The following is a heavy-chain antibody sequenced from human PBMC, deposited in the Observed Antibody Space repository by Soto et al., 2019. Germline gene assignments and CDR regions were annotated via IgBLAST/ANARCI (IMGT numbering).Heavy chain of an antibody. CDR2: INPNSGGT. CDR3: ARDSSYCSSTSCDYYYYMDV. V-gene: IGHV1-2*04. J-gene: IGHJ6*03. D-gene: IGHD2-2*01. CDR1: GYAFTGYY. Sequence: ASVKVSCKASGYAFTGYYMHWVRQAPGQGLEWMGWINPNSGGTNYAQKFQGWVTMTRDTSISTAYMELSRLRSDDTAVYYCARDSSYCSSTSCDYYYYMDVWGKGTTVTVSS.